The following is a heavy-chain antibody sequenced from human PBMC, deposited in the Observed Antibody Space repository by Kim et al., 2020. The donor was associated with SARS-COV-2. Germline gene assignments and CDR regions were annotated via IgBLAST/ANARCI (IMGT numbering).Heavy chain of an antibody. Sequence: GGSLRLSCTASGFIFTNYYMTWIRQAPGKGLEWISHISGSSNYRNYADSVKGRFTISRDNTKNSLYLQMNSLIAEDTAVYYCARAEHQLAGGYYAMDVWGQGTTVAVSS. D-gene: IGHD2-2*01. CDR1: GFIFTNYY. CDR3: ARAEHQLAGGYYAMDV. J-gene: IGHJ6*02. CDR2: ISGSSNYR. V-gene: IGHV3-11*06.